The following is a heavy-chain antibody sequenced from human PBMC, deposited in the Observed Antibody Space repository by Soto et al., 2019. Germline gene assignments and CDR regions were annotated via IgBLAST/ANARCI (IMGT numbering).Heavy chain of an antibody. Sequence: SWVRQAPGHGLEWMGGIIPIFGTANYAQKFQVRVTITADKSTSTAYMELSSLRSEDTAVYYCARDIVVVPAAIRGTAAAGKRDYYYYGMDVWGQGTTVTVSS. D-gene: IGHD2-2*02. J-gene: IGHJ6*02. CDR2: IIPIFGTA. V-gene: IGHV1-69*06. CDR3: ARDIVVVPAAIRGTAAAGKRDYYYYGMDV.